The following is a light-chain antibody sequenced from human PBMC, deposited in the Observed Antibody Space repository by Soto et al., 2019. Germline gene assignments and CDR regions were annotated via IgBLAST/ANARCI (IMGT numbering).Light chain of an antibody. CDR3: QQRSTWPPFT. CDR2: GAS. J-gene: IGKJ3*01. Sequence: EIVLTQSPGTLSLSPGERATLSCRASQSVSNNYLAWYQQKPGQAPRLLIYGASNRATGIPDRFSGSGSGTDFTLTIRSLGPEDFAIYYCQQRSTWPPFTFGLGTKVDIK. V-gene: IGKV3D-20*02. CDR1: QSVSNNY.